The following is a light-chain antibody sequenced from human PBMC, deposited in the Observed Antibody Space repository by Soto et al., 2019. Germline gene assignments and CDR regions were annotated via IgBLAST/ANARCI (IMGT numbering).Light chain of an antibody. J-gene: IGLJ1*01. Sequence: QSALTQPASVSGSPGQSITISCTGTSRDIGTANLVSWYQQYPGKAPKLMIYEVTKRPSGISYRFSGSKSGNTASLTISGLQPEDEADYYCYSFTGLSTSLFVFGTGTKLTV. V-gene: IGLV2-23*02. CDR2: EVT. CDR3: YSFTGLSTSLFV. CDR1: SRDIGTANL.